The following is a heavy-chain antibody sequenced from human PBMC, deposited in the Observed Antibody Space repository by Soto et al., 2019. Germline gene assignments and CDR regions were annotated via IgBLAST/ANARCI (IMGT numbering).Heavy chain of an antibody. CDR1: GFTFSTFW. CDR3: ARDFEY. J-gene: IGHJ4*02. V-gene: IGHV3-74*01. Sequence: EVQLVESGGDLVQPGGSLRLSCEASGFTFSTFWMHWVRQAPGKGLVWVSRINSDGSSTNYADSVKGRVTISRDNAKTTLYLQLNSLRPEDTAVYYCARDFEYWGQGTLVTVSS. CDR2: INSDGSST.